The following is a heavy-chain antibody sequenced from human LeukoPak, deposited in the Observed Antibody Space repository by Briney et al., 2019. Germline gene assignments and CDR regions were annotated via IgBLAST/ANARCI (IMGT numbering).Heavy chain of an antibody. D-gene: IGHD5-18*01. V-gene: IGHV4-59*01. CDR3: ARNGGYSYGPFDY. CDR2: IYYSGST. Sequence: PSETLSLTCTVSGGSISIYYWSWIRQPPGKGLEWIGYIYYSGSTNYNPSLKSRVTISVDTSKNQSSLKLSSVTAADTAVYYCARNGGYSYGPFDYWGQGTLVTVSS. CDR1: GGSISIYY. J-gene: IGHJ4*02.